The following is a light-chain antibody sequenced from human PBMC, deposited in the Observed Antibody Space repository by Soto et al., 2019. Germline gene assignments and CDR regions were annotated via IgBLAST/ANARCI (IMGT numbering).Light chain of an antibody. CDR1: SSDVGGYNY. V-gene: IGLV2-8*01. J-gene: IGLJ1*01. Sequence: QSALTQPPSASGSPGQSVTISCTGTSSDVGGYNYVSWYQQHPGKAPKLMIYEVSKRPSGVPDRFSGSKSGNTASLTVSELQAEDEADYYCSSYAGSNNWNFGTGTKLTVL. CDR3: SSYAGSNNWN. CDR2: EVS.